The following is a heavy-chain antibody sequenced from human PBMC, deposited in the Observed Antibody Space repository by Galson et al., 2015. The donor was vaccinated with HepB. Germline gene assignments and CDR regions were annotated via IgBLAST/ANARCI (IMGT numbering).Heavy chain of an antibody. D-gene: IGHD5-12*01. CDR2: IKQDGSEK. V-gene: IGHV3-7*01. J-gene: IGHJ4*02. CDR1: GFTFSSYW. CDR3: ASNSGYDSPRGDY. Sequence: SLRLSCAASGFTFSSYWMSWVRQAPGKGLEWVANIKQDGSEKYYVDSVKGRFTISRDNAKNSLYLQMNSLRAEDTAVYYCASNSGYDSPRGDYWGQGTLVTVSS.